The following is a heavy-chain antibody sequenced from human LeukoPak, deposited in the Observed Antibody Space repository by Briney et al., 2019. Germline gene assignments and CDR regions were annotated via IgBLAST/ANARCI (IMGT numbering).Heavy chain of an antibody. CDR1: GTSISSHY. D-gene: IGHD1-14*01. V-gene: IGHV4-4*07. Sequence: SETLSLTCTVSGTSISSHYWSCIRQPAGKGLEWIGRLYTSGSTKYNPSLKSRVSMSVDTSKNEFSLKLSSVTAADTAVYFCATGESLDYWGQGTLVTVSS. CDR2: LYTSGST. CDR3: ATGESLDY. J-gene: IGHJ4*02.